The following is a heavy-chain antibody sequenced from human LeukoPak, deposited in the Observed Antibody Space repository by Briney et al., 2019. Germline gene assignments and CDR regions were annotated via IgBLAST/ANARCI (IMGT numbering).Heavy chain of an antibody. D-gene: IGHD2-15*01. CDR1: GGSMSPYY. J-gene: IGHJ3*02. CDR3: ARDNTVGDFGEDAFDI. CDR2: IHYSGYT. V-gene: IGHV4-59*01. Sequence: PSETLSLTCTVSGGSMSPYYWTWIRQPSGKGLEWLGYIHYSGYTNYNPSLKSRVTISVDTSNNQFSLKLSSVTAADTAVYYCARDNTVGDFGEDAFDIWGQGTMVTVSS.